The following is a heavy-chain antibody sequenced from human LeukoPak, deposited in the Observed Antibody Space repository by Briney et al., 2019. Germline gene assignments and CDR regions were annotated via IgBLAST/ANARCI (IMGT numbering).Heavy chain of an antibody. J-gene: IGHJ5*02. CDR2: ISGSGGST. V-gene: IGHV3-23*01. Sequence: PGGSLRLSCAASGFTFSSYAMSWVRQAPGKGLEWVSAISGSGGSTYYADSVKGRFTISRDNSKNTLYLQVNSLRAEDTAVYYCAKDPYYYYASPESWFDPWGQGTLVTVSS. CDR3: AKDPYYYYASPESWFDP. CDR1: GFTFSSYA. D-gene: IGHD3-10*01.